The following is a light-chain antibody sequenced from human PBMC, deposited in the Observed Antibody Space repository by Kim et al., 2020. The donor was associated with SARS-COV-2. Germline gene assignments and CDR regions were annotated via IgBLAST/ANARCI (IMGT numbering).Light chain of an antibody. CDR1: QSISNY. CDR3: QQSYSTPPYT. J-gene: IGKJ2*01. CDR2: AAS. Sequence: DIQMTQSPSSLSASVGDRVTITCRASQSISNYLNWYQQKPGKAPNLLIYAASSLQSGVPSRFSGRGSGTDFTLTISSLQPEDFATYYCQQSYSTPPYTFGQGTKLEI. V-gene: IGKV1-39*01.